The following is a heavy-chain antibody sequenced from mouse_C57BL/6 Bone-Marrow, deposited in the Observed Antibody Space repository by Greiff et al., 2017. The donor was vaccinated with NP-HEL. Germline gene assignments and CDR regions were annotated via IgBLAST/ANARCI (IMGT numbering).Heavy chain of an antibody. CDR1: GFNIKDDY. D-gene: IGHD1-1*01. Sequence: VQLKESGAELVRPGASVKLSCTASGFNIKDDYMHWVKQRPEQGLEWIGWIDPENGDTEYALKFQGKATITADTSSNTAYLQLSSLTSEDTAVYYCATLITTVVAPFAYWGQGTLVTVSA. CDR3: ATLITTVVAPFAY. J-gene: IGHJ3*01. CDR2: IDPENGDT. V-gene: IGHV14-4*01.